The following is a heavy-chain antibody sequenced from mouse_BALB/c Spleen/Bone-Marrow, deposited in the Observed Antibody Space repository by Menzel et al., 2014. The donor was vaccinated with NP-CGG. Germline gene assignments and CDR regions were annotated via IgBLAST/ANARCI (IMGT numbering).Heavy chain of an antibody. V-gene: IGHV7-3*02. CDR3: ARDKGRVFFDY. CDR1: GFTFTDYY. J-gene: IGHJ2*01. Sequence: EVQLVESGGGLVQPGGSLRLSCATSGFTFTDYYMNWVRQPPGKALEWLGFIRNKANGYTTEYSASVKSRFTISRDNSQNILYLQMNTLRADDSAPYYCARDKGRVFFDYWGQGTTLTVSS. CDR2: IRNKANGYTT.